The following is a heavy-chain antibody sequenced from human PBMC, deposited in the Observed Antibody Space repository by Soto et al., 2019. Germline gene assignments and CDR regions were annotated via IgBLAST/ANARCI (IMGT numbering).Heavy chain of an antibody. Sequence: GASVKVSCKASGYTFTSYYMHWVRQAPGQGLEWMGIINPSGGTTDYAQKFQGRVIMTTDTSTSTVYMELSSLKSEDTAVYYCARDGCGSSSCYSQYNWFDPWGQGTLVTVSS. D-gene: IGHD2-2*01. CDR1: GYTFTSYY. J-gene: IGHJ5*02. V-gene: IGHV1-46*01. CDR2: INPSGGTT. CDR3: ARDGCGSSSCYSQYNWFDP.